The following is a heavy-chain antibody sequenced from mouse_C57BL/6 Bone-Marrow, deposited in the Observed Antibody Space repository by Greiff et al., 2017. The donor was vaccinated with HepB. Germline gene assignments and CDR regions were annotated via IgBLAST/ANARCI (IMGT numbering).Heavy chain of an antibody. Sequence: EVQVVESGGGLVKPGGSLKLSCAASGFTFSDYGMHWVRQAPEKGLEWVAYISSGSSTIYYADTVKGRFTISRDNAKNTLFLQMTSLRSEDTAMYYCARPRWLLRGYWYFDVWGTGTTVTVSS. V-gene: IGHV5-17*01. CDR3: ARPRWLLRGYWYFDV. CDR1: GFTFSDYG. D-gene: IGHD2-3*01. CDR2: ISSGSSTI. J-gene: IGHJ1*03.